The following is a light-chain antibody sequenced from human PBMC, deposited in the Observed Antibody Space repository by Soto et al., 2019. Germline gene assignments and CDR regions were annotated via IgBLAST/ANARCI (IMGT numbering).Light chain of an antibody. CDR2: DAS. CDR1: QNVNDY. Sequence: DIQMTQTPSTLSASVGDRVTINCRASQNVNDYLAWYQQKPGKSPKVLIYDASTLESGVPSRFSGSGSGTEFTLTISGLQADDFATCYCQQYSSHRTFGQGTKVEVK. CDR3: QQYSSHRT. V-gene: IGKV1-5*01. J-gene: IGKJ1*01.